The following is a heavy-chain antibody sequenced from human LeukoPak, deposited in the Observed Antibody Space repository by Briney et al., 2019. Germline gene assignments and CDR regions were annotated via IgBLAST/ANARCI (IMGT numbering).Heavy chain of an antibody. CDR3: ARGPYGGTFYFDS. V-gene: IGHV1-69*04. D-gene: IGHD1-26*01. Sequence: SVKVSCKISGGTFGSYGISWVRQAPGQGLEWMGRTIPIRGMTNYAQKFQGRVTITADTSTSTAYMELSSLTSEDTAVYFCARGPYGGTFYFDSWGQGTLVTVSS. J-gene: IGHJ4*02. CDR2: TIPIRGMT. CDR1: GGTFGSYG.